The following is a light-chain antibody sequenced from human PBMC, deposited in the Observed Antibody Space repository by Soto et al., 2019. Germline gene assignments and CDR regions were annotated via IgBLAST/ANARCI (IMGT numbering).Light chain of an antibody. CDR3: QQYCSSPRT. CDR2: GAS. V-gene: IGKV3-20*01. J-gene: IGKJ1*01. Sequence: EIVLTQSPSTVSLSPGDGATLSCRASQRINGYLAWYQQKPVQAPRLLIYGASSRDTGIPDRFSGSGSGTDFTLTISRLEPEDFAVYYCQQYCSSPRTFGQGTKVDI. CDR1: QRINGY.